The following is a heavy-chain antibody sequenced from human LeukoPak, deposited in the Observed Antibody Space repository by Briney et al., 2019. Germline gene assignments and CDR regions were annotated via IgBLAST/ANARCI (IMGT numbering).Heavy chain of an antibody. CDR3: AREQQLDLDY. CDR2: ISYDGSNK. V-gene: IGHV3-30*03. CDR1: GFTFSSYG. J-gene: IGHJ4*02. Sequence: GRSLRLSCAASGFTFSSYGVHWVRQAQGKGLEWVAVISYDGSNKYYADSVKGRFTISRDNSKNTLYLQMNSLRAEDTAVYYFAREQQLDLDYWGQGTLVTVSS. D-gene: IGHD6-13*01.